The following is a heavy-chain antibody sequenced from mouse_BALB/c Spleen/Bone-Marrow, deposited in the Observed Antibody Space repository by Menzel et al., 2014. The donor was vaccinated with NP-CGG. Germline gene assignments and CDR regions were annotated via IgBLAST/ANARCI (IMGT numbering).Heavy chain of an antibody. V-gene: IGHV7-3*02. Sequence: EVKVVGSGGGLVQPGGFLRLSCATSGFTLTDHYVSWVRQPPGKALEWLGFIRNKANGYTTEYRAPVKGLFTISRDNSQSIVYLQMNTLRAEDSATYYCARDYSYYFDYWGQGTTLTVSS. CDR3: ARDYSYYFDY. D-gene: IGHD2-1*01. J-gene: IGHJ2*01. CDR1: GFTLTDHY. CDR2: IRNKANGYTT.